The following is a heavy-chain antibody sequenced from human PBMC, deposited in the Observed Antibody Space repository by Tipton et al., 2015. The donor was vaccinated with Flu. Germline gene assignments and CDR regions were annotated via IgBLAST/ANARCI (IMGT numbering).Heavy chain of an antibody. CDR2: IGAYNGNT. Sequence: QLVQSGAEVKKPGASVKVSCKASGYTLTSYGISWVRQAPGQGLEWMGWIGAYNGNTNYAQKLQGRVTMTTDTSTSTAYMELRSLRSDDTAVYYCAREKEIGELPSGFDYWGQGTLVTVSS. CDR1: GYTLTSYG. V-gene: IGHV1-18*04. J-gene: IGHJ4*02. CDR3: AREKEIGELPSGFDY. D-gene: IGHD1-26*01.